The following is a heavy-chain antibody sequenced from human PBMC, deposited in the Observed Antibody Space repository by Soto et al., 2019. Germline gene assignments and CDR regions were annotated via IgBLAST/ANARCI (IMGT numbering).Heavy chain of an antibody. Sequence: SETLSLTCAVSGDSISSGYHRAWIRQPPGKGLEWVASIYHSGTTYYNPSLTSRVTISVDTSKNQFSLKLSSVTAADSAVYYCARVGPWVPYYYDSSPYTFENWFDPWGQGTLVTAPQ. J-gene: IGHJ5*02. CDR1: GDSISSGYH. V-gene: IGHV4-38-2*01. CDR3: ARVGPWVPYYYDSSPYTFENWFDP. CDR2: IYHSGTT. D-gene: IGHD3-22*01.